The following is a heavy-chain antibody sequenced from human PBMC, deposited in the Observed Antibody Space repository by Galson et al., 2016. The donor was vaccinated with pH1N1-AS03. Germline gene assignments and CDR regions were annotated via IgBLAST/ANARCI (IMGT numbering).Heavy chain of an antibody. CDR1: GFTFSSYE. CDR3: ASRPGYNGP. J-gene: IGHJ5*02. D-gene: IGHD1-1*01. CDR2: ISSSGATT. V-gene: IGHV3-48*03. Sequence: SLRLSCAASGFTFSSYEMNWVRQAPGKGLEWVSYISSSGATTYYADSVKGRFTISRDNAENSLYLQMNSLRAEDTAVYYCASRPGYNGPWGQGTLVTVSS.